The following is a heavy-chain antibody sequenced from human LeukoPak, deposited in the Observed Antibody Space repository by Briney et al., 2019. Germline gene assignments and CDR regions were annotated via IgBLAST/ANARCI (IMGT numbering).Heavy chain of an antibody. V-gene: IGHV1-69*13. CDR3: ARPRAPIGIRDDYYFDY. D-gene: IGHD3-3*01. CDR2: IIPIFGTA. Sequence: SVKVSCKASGGTXSSYAISWVRQAPGQGLEWMGGIIPIFGTANYAQKFQGRVTITADESTSTAYMELSSLRSEDTAVYYCARPRAPIGIRDDYYFDYWGQGTLVTVSS. J-gene: IGHJ4*02. CDR1: GGTXSSYA.